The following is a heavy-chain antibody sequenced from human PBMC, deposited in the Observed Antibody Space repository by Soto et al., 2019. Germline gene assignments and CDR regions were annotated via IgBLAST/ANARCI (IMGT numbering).Heavy chain of an antibody. CDR3: TTKTSSSWYGWLGYYYYYGMDV. Sequence: PGGSLRLSCAASGFTFSNAWMNWVRQAPGKGLEWVGRIKSKTDGGTTDYAAPVKGRFTISRDDSKNTLYLQMNSLKTEDTAVYYCTTKTSSSWYGWLGYYYYYGMDVWGQGTTVTVSS. V-gene: IGHV3-15*07. CDR2: IKSKTDGGTT. D-gene: IGHD6-13*01. J-gene: IGHJ6*02. CDR1: GFTFSNAW.